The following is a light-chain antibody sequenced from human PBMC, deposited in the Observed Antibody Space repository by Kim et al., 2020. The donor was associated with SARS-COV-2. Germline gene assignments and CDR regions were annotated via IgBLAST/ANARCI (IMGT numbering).Light chain of an antibody. Sequence: DIRMTQSPSSLSASVGDRVTLTCRTGQTIRGYLNWYQQKPGKAPQLLIYSTSTLQSGVPSRFSGSGSGTEFTLTISSLQPDDSATYYCQQSSTTALFTFGPGTKLEI. V-gene: IGKV1-39*01. CDR2: STS. CDR1: QTIRGY. CDR3: QQSSTTALFT. J-gene: IGKJ2*01.